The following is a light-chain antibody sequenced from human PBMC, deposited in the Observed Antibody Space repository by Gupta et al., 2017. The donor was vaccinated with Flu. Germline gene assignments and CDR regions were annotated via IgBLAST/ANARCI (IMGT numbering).Light chain of an antibody. CDR2: AAS. J-gene: IGKJ2*01. V-gene: IGKV1-39*01. Sequence: DIQLTQSPSSLSASVGDRITITCRASQSINLYLSWYQQRPGTAPKLLIYAASSLQSGVPSRFSGTGAGTDFTLTISSGQPEDFATYYCQQGYNTPRTFGQGTKLEIK. CDR1: QSINLY. CDR3: QQGYNTPRT.